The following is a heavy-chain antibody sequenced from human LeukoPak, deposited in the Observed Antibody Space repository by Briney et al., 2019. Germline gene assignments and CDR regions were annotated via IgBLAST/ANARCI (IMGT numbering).Heavy chain of an antibody. D-gene: IGHD3-9*01. CDR3: AREPPAYYDILTGYLPQYYFDY. CDR1: GGSFSGYY. V-gene: IGHV4-34*01. J-gene: IGHJ4*02. CDR2: IYYSGST. Sequence: PSETLSLTCAVYGGSFSGYYWSWIRQPPGKGLEWIGSIYYSGSTYYNPSLKSRVTISVDTSKNQFSLKLSSVTAADTAVYYCAREPPAYYDILTGYLPQYYFDYWGQGTLVTVSS.